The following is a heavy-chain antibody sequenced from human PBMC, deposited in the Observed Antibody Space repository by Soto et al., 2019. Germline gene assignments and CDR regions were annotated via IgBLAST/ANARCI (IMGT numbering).Heavy chain of an antibody. CDR1: GFTFSSYA. Sequence: GGSLRLSCAASGFTFSSYAMSWVRQAPGKGLEWVSAISGSGGSTYYADSVKGRFTISRDNSKNTLYLQMNSLRAEDTAVYYCAKDPTYMVRGVIPIYFDYWGQGTLVTVSS. V-gene: IGHV3-23*01. CDR3: AKDPTYMVRGVIPIYFDY. D-gene: IGHD3-10*01. J-gene: IGHJ4*02. CDR2: ISGSGGST.